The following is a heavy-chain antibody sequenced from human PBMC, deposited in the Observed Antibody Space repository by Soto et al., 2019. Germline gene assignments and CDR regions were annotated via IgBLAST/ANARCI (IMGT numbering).Heavy chain of an antibody. Sequence: SETLSLTCTVSGGSMSSNYWTWTRQSPGKGLEWIGYIYYTGSTKYNPSLKSRVTISLDTSKNQFSLRLTSVTSADTAVYYCARGGSYGDFFDYWGQGAQVTVSS. D-gene: IGHD4-17*01. J-gene: IGHJ4*02. CDR3: ARGGSYGDFFDY. CDR2: IYYTGST. V-gene: IGHV4-59*01. CDR1: GGSMSSNY.